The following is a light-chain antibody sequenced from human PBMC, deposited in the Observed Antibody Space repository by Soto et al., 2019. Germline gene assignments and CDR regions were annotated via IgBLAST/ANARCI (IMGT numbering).Light chain of an antibody. CDR1: QSVGSY. Sequence: EIVLTQSPATLSLSPGEGVTLSCRASQSVGSYLAWYQQKLGQAPRLLIYDASQRATGLPARFSGSGSGTVFTLTINSLEPEDFAVYYCQQRNYWPITFGQGTRLEIK. CDR2: DAS. CDR3: QQRNYWPIT. V-gene: IGKV3-11*01. J-gene: IGKJ5*01.